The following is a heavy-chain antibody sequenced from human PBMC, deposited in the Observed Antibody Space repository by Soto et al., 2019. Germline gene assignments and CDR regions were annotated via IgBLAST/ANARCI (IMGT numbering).Heavy chain of an antibody. D-gene: IGHD3-3*01. CDR3: ARVDRSGYLPNGRRMNYFDY. CDR2: INHSGST. CDR1: GGSFSGYY. J-gene: IGHJ4*02. Sequence: PSETLSLTCAVYGGSFSGYYWSWIRQPPGKGLEWIGEINHSGSTNYNPSLKSRVTISVDTSKNQFSLRLSSVTAADTAVYYCARVDRSGYLPNGRRMNYFDYWGQGTLVTVSS. V-gene: IGHV4-34*01.